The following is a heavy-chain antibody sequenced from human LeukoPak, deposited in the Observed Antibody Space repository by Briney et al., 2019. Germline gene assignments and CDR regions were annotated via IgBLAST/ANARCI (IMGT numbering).Heavy chain of an antibody. CDR1: GYTFTSYG. Sequence: ASVKVSCKASGYTFTSYGISWVRQAPGQGLEWMGWMNPNSGNTGYAQKFQGRVTMTRNTSISTAYMELSSLRSEDTAMYYCARVRGYSYGYIGYWGQGTLVTVSS. D-gene: IGHD5-18*01. J-gene: IGHJ4*02. CDR2: MNPNSGNT. V-gene: IGHV1-8*02. CDR3: ARVRGYSYGYIGY.